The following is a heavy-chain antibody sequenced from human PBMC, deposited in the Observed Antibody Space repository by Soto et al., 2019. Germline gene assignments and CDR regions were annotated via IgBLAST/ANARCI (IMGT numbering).Heavy chain of an antibody. Sequence: SVTVSCKASVGTFSSYGINWVRQAPGQGLEWMGGITPMFGKPNYAQKFQGRVTITADESTSTGYMELRSLRSDDTAVYYCARDGALYDSSAYYFLYWGQGTLVTVSS. CDR2: ITPMFGKP. J-gene: IGHJ4*02. CDR1: VGTFSSYG. V-gene: IGHV1-69*13. D-gene: IGHD3-22*01. CDR3: ARDGALYDSSAYYFLY.